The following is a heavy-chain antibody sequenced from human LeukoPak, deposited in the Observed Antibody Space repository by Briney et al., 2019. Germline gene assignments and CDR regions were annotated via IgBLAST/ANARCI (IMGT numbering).Heavy chain of an antibody. CDR2: MNPNSGNT. V-gene: IGHV1-8*03. J-gene: IGHJ6*03. Sequence: GASVKVSCKASGYTFTSCDINWVRQATGQGLEWMGWMNPNSGNTGYAQKFQGRVTITRNTSISTAYMELSSLRSEDTAVYYCAREVREGFYYYYYMDVWGKGTTVTVSS. D-gene: IGHD3-10*01. CDR1: GYTFTSCD. CDR3: AREVREGFYYYYYMDV.